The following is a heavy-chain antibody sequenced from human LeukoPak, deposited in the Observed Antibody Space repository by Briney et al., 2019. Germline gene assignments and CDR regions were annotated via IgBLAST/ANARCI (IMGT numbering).Heavy chain of an antibody. J-gene: IGHJ6*02. Sequence: QAGGPLRLSCAASGFALSSHWMTWVRQVPGRGPEWVANVNRDGSETYYLDSVKGRFTISKDNAKNSLYLQTNSLRAEDTALYHCARNNGMDVWGQGTTVIVSS. CDR2: VNRDGSET. CDR1: GFALSSHW. V-gene: IGHV3-7*03. CDR3: ARNNGMDV.